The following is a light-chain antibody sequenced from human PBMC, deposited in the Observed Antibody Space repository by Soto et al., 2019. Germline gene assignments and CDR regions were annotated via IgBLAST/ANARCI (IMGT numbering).Light chain of an antibody. CDR1: SSDVGGYNY. CDR3: SSYSRSNNYVV. V-gene: IGLV2-8*01. J-gene: IGLJ2*01. Sequence: QCALTQPPSAFGSPGQSVTISCTRTSSDVGGYNYVSWYQQHPGKAPKLMIFEVSKRPSGVPGRFSGSKSGNTASLTVSGLQADDEANYYCSSYSRSNNYVVFGGGTKLTV. CDR2: EVS.